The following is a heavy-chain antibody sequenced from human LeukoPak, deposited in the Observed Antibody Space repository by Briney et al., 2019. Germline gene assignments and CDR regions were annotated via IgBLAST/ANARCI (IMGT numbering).Heavy chain of an antibody. D-gene: IGHD3-3*01. J-gene: IGHJ4*02. V-gene: IGHV3-23*01. CDR1: GFTFNSYA. CDR2: ISGSGGST. Sequence: GGSLRLSCAASGFTFNSYAMSWVRQAPGKGLEWVSAISGSGGSTYYADSVKGRFTISRDNSKNTLYLQMNSLRAEDTAVYYCAKDSGSFDFWSGYWVDYWGQGTLVTVSS. CDR3: AKDSGSFDFWSGYWVDY.